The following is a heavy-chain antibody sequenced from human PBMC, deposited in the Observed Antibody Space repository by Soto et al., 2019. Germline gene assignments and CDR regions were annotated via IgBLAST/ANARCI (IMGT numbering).Heavy chain of an antibody. J-gene: IGHJ6*02. CDR2: ISYDGSNK. CDR1: GFTFSSYA. CDR3: ARDNGITIFGVDTYGMDV. D-gene: IGHD3-3*01. Sequence: QVQLVESGGGVVQPGRSLRLSCAASGFTFSSYAMHWVRQAPGKGLEWVAVISYDGSNKYYADSVKGRLTISRDNSKNTLYLQMNSLRAEDTAVYYCARDNGITIFGVDTYGMDVWGQGTTVTVSS. V-gene: IGHV3-30-3*01.